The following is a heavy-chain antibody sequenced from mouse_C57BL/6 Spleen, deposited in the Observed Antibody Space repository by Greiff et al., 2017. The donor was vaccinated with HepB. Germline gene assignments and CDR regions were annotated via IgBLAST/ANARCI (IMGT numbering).Heavy chain of an antibody. CDR3: ARGGYYYGSSYLPFDY. Sequence: EVQLQQSGPELVKPGASVKISCKASGYSFTDYYMNWVKQSHGKSLEWIGDINPNNGGTSYNQKFKGKATLTVDKSSSTAYMELRSLTSEDSAVYYCARGGYYYGSSYLPFDYWGQGTLVTVSA. CDR1: GYSFTDYY. V-gene: IGHV1-26*01. J-gene: IGHJ3*01. D-gene: IGHD1-1*01. CDR2: INPNNGGT.